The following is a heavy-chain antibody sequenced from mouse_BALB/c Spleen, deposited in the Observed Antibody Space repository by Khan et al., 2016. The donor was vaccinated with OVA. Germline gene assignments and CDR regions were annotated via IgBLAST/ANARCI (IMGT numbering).Heavy chain of an antibody. V-gene: IGHV1S81*02. D-gene: IGHD2-4*01. CDR2: INPSNGGT. Sequence: QVRLQQSGAELVKPGASVKLSCKASGYTFTSYYMYWVKQRPGQGLEWIGGINPSNGGTNFNEKFKSKATLTVDKSSSTAYMQLSSLTSEDSAVYDCAGGGASATMIAWFAYWGQGTLVTVSA. J-gene: IGHJ3*01. CDR1: GYTFTSYY. CDR3: AGGGASATMIAWFAY.